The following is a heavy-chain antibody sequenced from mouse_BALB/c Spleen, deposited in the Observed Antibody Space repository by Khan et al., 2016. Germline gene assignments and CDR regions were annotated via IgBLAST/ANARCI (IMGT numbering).Heavy chain of an antibody. Sequence: EVQLQESGPDLVKPSQSLSLTCTVTGYSITSGYSWYWIRQFPGNKLEWMGYIHYSGSTNYNPSLKSRITITRDTSKNQLFLQLNSVTTEDTATYYCARCDYAEIVAYWGHGTLVTVSA. CDR2: IHYSGST. J-gene: IGHJ3*01. CDR3: ARCDYAEIVAY. CDR1: GYSITSGYS. V-gene: IGHV3-1*02. D-gene: IGHD1-1*01.